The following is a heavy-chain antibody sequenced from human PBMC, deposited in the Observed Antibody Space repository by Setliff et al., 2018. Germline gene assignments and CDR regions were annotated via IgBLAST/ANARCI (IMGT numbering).Heavy chain of an antibody. CDR2: ISSSGSTI. Sequence: NPGGSLRLSCAASGFTFSDYYMSWIRQAPGKGLEWVSYISSSGSTIYYADSVKGRFTISRDNAKNSLYLQMNSLRAEDTAVYYCAGPPRGDSSGYYYPPSYWGQGTLVTVSS. CDR1: GFTFSDYY. D-gene: IGHD3-22*01. CDR3: AGPPRGDSSGYYYPPSY. V-gene: IGHV3-11*01. J-gene: IGHJ4*02.